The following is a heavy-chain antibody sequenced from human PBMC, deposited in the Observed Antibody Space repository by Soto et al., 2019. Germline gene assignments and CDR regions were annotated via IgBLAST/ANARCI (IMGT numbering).Heavy chain of an antibody. Sequence: PGGSLRLSCAASGFTFSSYAMSWVRQAPGKGLEWVSAISGSGGSTYYADYVKGRFTISRDNSKNTLYLQMNSLRAEDTAVYYCAKAQKHIVVVIAIFRFAPDAFDIWGQGTMVTVSS. V-gene: IGHV3-23*01. J-gene: IGHJ3*02. CDR1: GFTFSSYA. CDR2: ISGSGGST. D-gene: IGHD2-21*01. CDR3: AKAQKHIVVVIAIFRFAPDAFDI.